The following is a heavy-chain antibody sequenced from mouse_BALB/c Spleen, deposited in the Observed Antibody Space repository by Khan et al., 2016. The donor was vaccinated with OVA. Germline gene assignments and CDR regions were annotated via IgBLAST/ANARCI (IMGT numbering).Heavy chain of an antibody. D-gene: IGHD6-1*01. CDR1: GYTFTDYV. CDR3: ARAVCGVFAY. V-gene: IGHV1-77*01. Sequence: QVQLQQSGPEMVKPGASVKMSCKTSGYTFTDYVMNWVKQRNVQGIAWIGKISPGSDSTYFNENFKGKATRTSDRSSSIAYMQLSSLTSEDSAVYFCARAVCGVFAYWGHGSLVTVAS. CDR2: ISPGSDST. J-gene: IGHJ3*01.